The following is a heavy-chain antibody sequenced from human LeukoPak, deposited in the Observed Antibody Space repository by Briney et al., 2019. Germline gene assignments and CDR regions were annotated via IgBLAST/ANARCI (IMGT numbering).Heavy chain of an antibody. D-gene: IGHD2-15*01. J-gene: IGHJ6*02. CDR3: ARDEGYCSGGSCYYYYGMDV. V-gene: IGHV3-48*03. Sequence: GGSLRLSCAASGFTFSSYEMNWVRQAPRKGLGWVSYISSSGSTIYYADSVKGRFTISRDNAKNSMYLQMNSLRAEDTSVYYCARDEGYCSGGSCYYYYGMDVWGQGTTVTVSS. CDR2: ISSSGSTI. CDR1: GFTFSSYE.